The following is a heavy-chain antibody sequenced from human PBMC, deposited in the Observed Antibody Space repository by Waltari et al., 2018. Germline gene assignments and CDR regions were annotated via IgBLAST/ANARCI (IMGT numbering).Heavy chain of an antibody. CDR3: ATYIGASVGTAAFDV. Sequence: GWFRLRPGQGLGWIGTMSYSGATYSSPSRKSRVTIARDTSKNQLSLKLGSVTAADTAVYYCATYIGASVGTAAFDVWGQGTMVTVSS. D-gene: IGHD5-12*01. CDR2: MSYSGAT. J-gene: IGHJ3*01. V-gene: IGHV4-39*01.